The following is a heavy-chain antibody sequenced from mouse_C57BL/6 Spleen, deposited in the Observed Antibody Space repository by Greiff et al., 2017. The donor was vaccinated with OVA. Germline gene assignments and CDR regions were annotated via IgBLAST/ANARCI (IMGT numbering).Heavy chain of an antibody. CDR1: GFTFSSYG. J-gene: IGHJ3*01. Sequence: EVMLVESGGDLVKPGGSLKLSCAASGFTFSSYGMSWVRQTPDKRLEWVATISSGGSYTYYPDSVKGRFTISRDNAKNTLYLQMSSLKSEDTARYYWGRHDWDGIGFAYWGQGTLVTVSA. D-gene: IGHD4-1*01. CDR2: ISSGGSYT. V-gene: IGHV5-6*01. CDR3: GRHDWDGIGFAY.